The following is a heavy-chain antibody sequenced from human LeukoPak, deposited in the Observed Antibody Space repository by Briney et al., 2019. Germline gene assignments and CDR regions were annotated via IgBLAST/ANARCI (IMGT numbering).Heavy chain of an antibody. J-gene: IGHJ4*02. V-gene: IGHV1-69*13. CDR3: ARARTIFGVVPPIFDY. CDR1: GGTFSSYA. Sequence: SVKVSCKASGGTFSSYAISWVRQAPGQGLEWMGTIIPIFGTTNYAQKFQGRVTITADESTGTAYMELSSLGSEDTALYYCARARTIFGVVPPIFDYWGQGTLVTVSS. CDR2: IIPIFGTT. D-gene: IGHD3-3*01.